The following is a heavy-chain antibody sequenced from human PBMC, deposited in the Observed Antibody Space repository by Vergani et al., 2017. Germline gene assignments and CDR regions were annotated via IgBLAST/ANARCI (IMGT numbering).Heavy chain of an antibody. CDR3: AKSEAILLWFGEDTFYI. D-gene: IGHD3-10*01. V-gene: IGHV3-23*01. CDR2: ISGSGGST. J-gene: IGHJ3*02. CDR1: GFTFSSYA. Sequence: EVQLLESGGGLVQPGGSLRLSCAASGFTFSSYAMSWVRQAPGKGLEWVSAISGSGGSTYYADSVKGRFTIARDNSKNTLYLQMNSLRAEDPAVYYCAKSEAILLWFGEDTFYIWGQGTMVTVSS.